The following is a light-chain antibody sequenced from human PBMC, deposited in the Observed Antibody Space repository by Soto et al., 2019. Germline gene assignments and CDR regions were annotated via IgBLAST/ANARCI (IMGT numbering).Light chain of an antibody. V-gene: IGKV3-11*01. Sequence: EFVLTQSPATLSLSPGERATLSCRASQSVSSYLAWYQQKPGQAPRLLIYDASNRATGIQARFSGTGSGTDFTLTIRRLEPEDFAVYYCKQYGSLSWTFGQGTKVDIK. CDR2: DAS. CDR1: QSVSSY. CDR3: KQYGSLSWT. J-gene: IGKJ1*01.